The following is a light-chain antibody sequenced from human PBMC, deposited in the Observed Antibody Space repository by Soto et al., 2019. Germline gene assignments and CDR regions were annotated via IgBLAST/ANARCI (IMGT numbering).Light chain of an antibody. CDR1: SSDVGGYNY. J-gene: IGLJ2*01. Sequence: QSALTQPASVSGSPGQSITISCTGTSSDVGGYNYVSWYQQHPGKAPKLMIYDVSNRPSGVSNRFSGSKSGNTASLTISGLQAEDEADYYCSSYTSSYTLVFDGGTQLTVL. V-gene: IGLV2-14*01. CDR2: DVS. CDR3: SSYTSSYTLV.